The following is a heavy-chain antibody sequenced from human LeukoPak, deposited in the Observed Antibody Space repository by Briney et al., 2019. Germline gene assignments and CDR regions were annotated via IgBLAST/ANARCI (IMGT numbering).Heavy chain of an antibody. CDR3: ARGGGDYGDLANDY. CDR1: GGSISGYY. J-gene: IGHJ4*02. CDR2: IYTSGST. V-gene: IGHV4-4*07. Sequence: SETLSLTCTVSGGSISGYYWSWIRQPAGKGPEWIGRIYTSGSTDYSPSLKSRVTMSVDTSKNQFSLRLTSVTAADTAVYYCARGGGDYGDLANDYWGQGTLVTVSA. D-gene: IGHD4-17*01.